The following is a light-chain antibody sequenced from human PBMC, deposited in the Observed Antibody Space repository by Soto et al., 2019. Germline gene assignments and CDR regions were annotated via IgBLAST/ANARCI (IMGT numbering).Light chain of an antibody. V-gene: IGKV1-39*01. CDR3: QQSYSAPST. CDR2: AAT. J-gene: IGKJ3*01. Sequence: DIQMTQSPSSLSASVGDRVTITCRASQSISSYLNWYQQKPGKAPKLLVYAATSLQSGVPSRFSGSGSGTDFSLTIRSLQPEDFATYYCQQSYSAPSTFGPGTKVDIK. CDR1: QSISSY.